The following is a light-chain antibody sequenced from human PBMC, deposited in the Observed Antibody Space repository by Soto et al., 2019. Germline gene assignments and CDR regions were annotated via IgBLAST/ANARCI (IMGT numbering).Light chain of an antibody. CDR1: SSDVGGYNY. Sequence: QSVLTQPASVSGSPGQSITISCPGTSSDVGGYNYVSWYQQHPGKAPKLMMYDVSNRPSGVSNRFSGSKSGNTASLTISGLQAEDEADYYCSAYTSRSTLDVFGTGTQLTVL. J-gene: IGLJ7*01. CDR2: DVS. V-gene: IGLV2-14*01. CDR3: SAYTSRSTLDV.